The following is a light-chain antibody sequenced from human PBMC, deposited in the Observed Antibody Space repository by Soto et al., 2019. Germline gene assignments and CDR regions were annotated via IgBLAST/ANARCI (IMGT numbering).Light chain of an antibody. CDR1: STDVGRYNY. J-gene: IGLJ1*01. CDR3: TSYTSDSTYV. V-gene: IGLV2-14*01. CDR2: DVS. Sequence: QSVLTQPATVSGSPGQSITISCTGTSTDVGRYNYVSWYQQHPGKAPKLMVYDVSNRPSWVSNRFSGSKSGITASLTISGLQAEDEADYYCTSYTSDSTYVFGTGTKATV.